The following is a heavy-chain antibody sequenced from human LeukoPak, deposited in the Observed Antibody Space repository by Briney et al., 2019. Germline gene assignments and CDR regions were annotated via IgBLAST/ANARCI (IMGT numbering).Heavy chain of an antibody. Sequence: GGSLRLSCAASGFTFSSYAMNWVRQAPGKGLEWVSYISSSGSTIYYADSVKGRFTISRDNAKKSLYLQINSLRAEDTAVYYCARGFIAVAGSGEDYWGQGTLVTVSS. V-gene: IGHV3-48*03. D-gene: IGHD6-19*01. J-gene: IGHJ4*01. CDR3: ARGFIAVAGSGEDY. CDR1: GFTFSSYA. CDR2: ISSSGSTI.